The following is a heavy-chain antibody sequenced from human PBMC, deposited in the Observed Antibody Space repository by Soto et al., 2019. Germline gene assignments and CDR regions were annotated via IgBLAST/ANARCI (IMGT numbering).Heavy chain of an antibody. Sequence: QVQLQESGPGLVEPSGTLSLTCTVSGASVSSGGWWTWLRQPPGKGLEWIGEIYHSGSTNYNPSLKSRVSMSLDNSKNQFSLRLNYVTAADTALYYCTKKPGRLNFGFQSWGQGTLVTVSS. V-gene: IGHV4-4*02. J-gene: IGHJ4*02. D-gene: IGHD3-3*01. CDR3: TKKPGRLNFGFQS. CDR2: IYHSGST. CDR1: GASVSSGGW.